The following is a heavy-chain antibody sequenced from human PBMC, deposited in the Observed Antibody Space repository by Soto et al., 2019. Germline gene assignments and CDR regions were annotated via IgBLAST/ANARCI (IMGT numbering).Heavy chain of an antibody. CDR2: FDPDEAET. CDR3: PTYHGDYNFDH. Sequence: QVQLVQSGAEVKKPGASVKVSCKVSGYTLNEVAMHWVRQAPGKGLEWLGGFDPDEAETIYAQHFQGRVTMTEDTSTDTVYMELSSLRSEDTAFYFCPTYHGDYNFDHWGQGTLVTVSS. D-gene: IGHD4-17*01. V-gene: IGHV1-24*01. CDR1: GYTLNEVA. J-gene: IGHJ5*02.